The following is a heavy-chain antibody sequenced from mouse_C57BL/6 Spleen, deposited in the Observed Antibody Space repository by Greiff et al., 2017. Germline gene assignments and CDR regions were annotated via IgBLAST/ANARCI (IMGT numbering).Heavy chain of an antibody. CDR2: ISDGGSYT. CDR3: ASLGSYAMDY. CDR1: GFTFSSYA. J-gene: IGHJ4*01. Sequence: EVMLVESGGGLVKPGGSLKLSCAASGFTFSSYAMSWVRQTPEKRLEWVATISDGGSYTYYPDNVKGRFTISRDNAKNNLYLQMSHLKSEDTAMYYGASLGSYAMDYWGQGTSVTVSS. D-gene: IGHD4-1*01. V-gene: IGHV5-4*03.